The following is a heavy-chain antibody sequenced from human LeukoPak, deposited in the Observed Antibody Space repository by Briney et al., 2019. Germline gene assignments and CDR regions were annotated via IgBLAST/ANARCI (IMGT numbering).Heavy chain of an antibody. J-gene: IGHJ4*02. CDR3: ARDPHSLDY. Sequence: QPGGSLRLSCAASGFTFSSYSMNWVRQAPGRGLEWVAYIAYTGTIHYADSVRGRFVISRDNAKNSLYLQMNSLRADDTAVYYCARDPHSLDYWGQGTRVTVSS. CDR2: IAYTGTI. V-gene: IGHV3-48*01. CDR1: GFTFSSYS.